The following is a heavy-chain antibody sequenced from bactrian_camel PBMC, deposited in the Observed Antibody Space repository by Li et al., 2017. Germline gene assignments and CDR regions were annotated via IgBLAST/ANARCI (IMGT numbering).Heavy chain of an antibody. Sequence: HVQLVESGGGSAQAGGPMRLDCAVSGDTASVYSLAWFRQAPGKEREGVARIYTGSGNTYYADSVKGRFTFSQDNAKNAVYLQMNSLKSEDTALYYCATAPLGSVGSWYGSIFGYWGQGTQVTVS. CDR3: ATAPLGSVGSWYGSIFGY. CDR1: GDTASVYS. D-gene: IGHD6*01. CDR2: IYTGSGNT. J-gene: IGHJ6*01. V-gene: IGHV3S1*01.